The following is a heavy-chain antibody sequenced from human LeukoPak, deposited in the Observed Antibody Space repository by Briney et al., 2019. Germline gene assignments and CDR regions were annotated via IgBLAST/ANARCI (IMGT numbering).Heavy chain of an antibody. D-gene: IGHD3-22*01. CDR3: ARDGVYYDSSGLDY. J-gene: IGHJ4*02. CDR1: GFTFSSYS. V-gene: IGHV3-21*01. CDR2: ISSSSSYI. Sequence: PGRSLRLSCAASGFTFSSYSMNWVRQAPGKGLEWVSSISSSSSYIYYADSVKGRFTISRDNAKNSLYLQMNSLRAEDTAVFYCARDGVYYDSSGLDYWGQGTLVTVSS.